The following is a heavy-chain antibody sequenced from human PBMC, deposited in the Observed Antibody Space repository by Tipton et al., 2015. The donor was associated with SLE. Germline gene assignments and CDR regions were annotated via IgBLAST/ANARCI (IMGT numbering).Heavy chain of an antibody. CDR1: GGSISSSSYY. D-gene: IGHD6-6*01. CDR3: ASGAYSSSFGDAFDI. J-gene: IGHJ3*02. V-gene: IGHV4-39*07. CDR2: IYYSGST. Sequence: TLSLTCTVSGGSISSSSYYWGWIRQPPGKGLEWIGSIYYSGSTYYNPSLKSRVTISVDTSKNQFSLKLSSVTAADTAVYYCASGAYSSSFGDAFDIWGQGTMVTVSS.